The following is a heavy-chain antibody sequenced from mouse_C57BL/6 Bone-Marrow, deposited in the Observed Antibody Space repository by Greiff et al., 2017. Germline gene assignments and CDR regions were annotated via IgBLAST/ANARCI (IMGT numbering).Heavy chain of an antibody. Sequence: EVQGVESGGGLVQSGRSLRLSCATSGFTFSDFYMEWVRQAPGKGLEWIAASRNKANDYTTEYSASVKGRFIVSRDTSQSILYLQMNALRAEDTSIDYCARDGRGGYFDVWGTGTTVTVSS. CDR2: SRNKANDYTT. D-gene: IGHD1-1*01. J-gene: IGHJ1*03. CDR3: ARDGRGGYFDV. V-gene: IGHV7-1*01. CDR1: GFTFSDFY.